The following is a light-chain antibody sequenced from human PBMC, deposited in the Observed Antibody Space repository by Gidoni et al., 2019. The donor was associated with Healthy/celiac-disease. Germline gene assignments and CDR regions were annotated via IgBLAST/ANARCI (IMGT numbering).Light chain of an antibody. CDR1: SGNSRYI. J-gene: IGLJ2*01. Sequence: QPVLTQSSSASASLGASVKLTCTRRSGNSRYIIAWHQQQPGKAPRYLMKLEGSGSYNKGSGVPDRFSGSSSGADRFLTISNLQFEDDADYYCGTWDSNTVVFGGGTKLTVL. V-gene: IGLV4-60*02. CDR3: GTWDSNTVV. CDR2: LEGSGSY.